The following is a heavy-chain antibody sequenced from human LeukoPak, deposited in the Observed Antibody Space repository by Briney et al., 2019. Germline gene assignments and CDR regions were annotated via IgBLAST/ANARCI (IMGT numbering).Heavy chain of an antibody. J-gene: IGHJ5*02. Sequence: ASVKVSCKASGYTFTSYDINWVRQATGQGLEWMGWMNPNSGITGYAQKFQGRVTMTRNTSISTAYMELSSLRSEDTAVYYCARARGSIAARRGNWFDPWGQGTLVTVSS. V-gene: IGHV1-8*01. D-gene: IGHD6-6*01. CDR2: MNPNSGIT. CDR3: ARARGSIAARRGNWFDP. CDR1: GYTFTSYD.